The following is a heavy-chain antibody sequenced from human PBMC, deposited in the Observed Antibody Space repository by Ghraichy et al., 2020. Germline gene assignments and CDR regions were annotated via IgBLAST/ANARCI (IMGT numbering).Heavy chain of an antibody. CDR2: INHSGST. V-gene: IGHV4-34*01. D-gene: IGHD3-3*01. Sequence: SQTLSLTCAVYGGSFSGYYWSWIRQPPGKGLEWIGEINHSGSTNYNPSLKSRVTISVDTSKNQFSLKLSSVTAADTAVYYCARGMRSGVAIPQGMDVWGQGTTVTVSS. CDR3: ARGMRSGVAIPQGMDV. CDR1: GGSFSGYY. J-gene: IGHJ6*02.